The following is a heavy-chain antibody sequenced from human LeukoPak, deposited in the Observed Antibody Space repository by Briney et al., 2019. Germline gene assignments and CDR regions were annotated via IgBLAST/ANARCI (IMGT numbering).Heavy chain of an antibody. CDR3: ARVPRVPAAIDQNWFDP. Sequence: GASVKVSCKASGYTFSNYGISWVRQAPGQGLEWMGWISGDTGNANYAQNLQGRVTMTTDTSTRTAYMELRSLRSDDTAAYYCARVPRVPAAIDQNWFDPWGQGTLVTVSS. CDR1: GYTFSNYG. J-gene: IGHJ5*02. V-gene: IGHV1-18*01. CDR2: ISGDTGNA. D-gene: IGHD2-2*02.